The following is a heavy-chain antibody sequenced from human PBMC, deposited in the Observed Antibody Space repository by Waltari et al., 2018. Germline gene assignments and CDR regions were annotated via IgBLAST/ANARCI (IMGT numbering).Heavy chain of an antibody. V-gene: IGHV3-7*01. D-gene: IGHD6-13*01. CDR1: GFTFSSSW. J-gene: IGHJ4*02. CDR2: IKTNGSDT. Sequence: EVQVVESGGGLVQPGGSLRLSCAASGFTFSSSWMTWVRQAPGNGVKGVGNIKTNGSDTDYVDSVKGRFTIARDNTKNSLYLQMSSLRAEDTAVYYCAIGGVETSWYWRYWGQGTLVTVSS. CDR3: AIGGVETSWYWRY.